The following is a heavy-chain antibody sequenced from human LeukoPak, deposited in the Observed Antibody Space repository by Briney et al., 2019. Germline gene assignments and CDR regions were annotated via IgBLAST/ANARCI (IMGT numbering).Heavy chain of an antibody. J-gene: IGHJ6*02. CDR2: IIAGNGNT. D-gene: IGHD1-26*01. CDR3: AKPVGAAPNHYGMDV. Sequence: GASVKVSCKASGYTFTNYAMHWVRQAPGQRLEWMGWIIAGNGNTKYSQRFQGRLTITTDTSATTAYMELSGLGSEGTAFYYCAKPVGAAPNHYGMDVWGQGTTVTVSS. CDR1: GYTFTNYA. V-gene: IGHV1-3*01.